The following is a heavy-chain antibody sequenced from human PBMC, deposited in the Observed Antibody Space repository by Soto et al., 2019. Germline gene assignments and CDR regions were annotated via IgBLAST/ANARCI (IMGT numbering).Heavy chain of an antibody. CDR3: SGGVGDAF. CDR1: ESTVSRDW. V-gene: IGHV3-7*04. Sequence: EVHLVESGGGLVQTGGSLRLSCAIFESTVSRDWMNWVRQAPGKGLEWVAHINQDGSEKYYVDSVKGGFTISRDNAKKSLYRQMNSLRPADTAMYYCSGGVGDAFWGQGTLVTVSS. CDR2: INQDGSEK. D-gene: IGHD1-26*01. J-gene: IGHJ4*02.